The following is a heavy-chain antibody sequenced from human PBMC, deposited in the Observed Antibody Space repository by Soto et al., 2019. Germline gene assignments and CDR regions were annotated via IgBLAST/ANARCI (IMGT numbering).Heavy chain of an antibody. Sequence: ASVKVSCKASGYTFTSYGISWVRQAPGQGLEWMGLINPYDGNTNYAQKFQGRVTMTRDTSTSTVYMELSSLRSEDTAVYYCATNEPYYYGSGSYLWSKYYYGMDVWGQGTTVTVSS. CDR1: GYTFTSYG. J-gene: IGHJ6*02. D-gene: IGHD3-10*01. CDR3: ATNEPYYYGSGSYLWSKYYYGMDV. CDR2: INPYDGNT. V-gene: IGHV1-18*01.